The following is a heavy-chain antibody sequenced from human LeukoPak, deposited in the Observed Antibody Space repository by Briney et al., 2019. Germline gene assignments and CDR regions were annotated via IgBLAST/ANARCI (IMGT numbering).Heavy chain of an antibody. Sequence: EASVKVSCKASGYTFTGYYMHWARQAPGQGLEWMGWINPNSGGTNYAQKFQGRVTMTRDTSISTAYMELSRLRSDDTAVYYCARVDSIFYDSSGYYAAEYFQHWGQGTLVTVSS. D-gene: IGHD3-22*01. CDR2: INPNSGGT. V-gene: IGHV1-2*02. J-gene: IGHJ1*01. CDR1: GYTFTGYY. CDR3: ARVDSIFYDSSGYYAAEYFQH.